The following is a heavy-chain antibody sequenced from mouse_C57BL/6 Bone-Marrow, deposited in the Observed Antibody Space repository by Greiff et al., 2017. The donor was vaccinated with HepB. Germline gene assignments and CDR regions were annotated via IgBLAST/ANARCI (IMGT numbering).Heavy chain of an antibody. CDR1: GYTFTDYY. CDR2: INPYNGGT. D-gene: IGHD4-1*01. Sequence: EVMLVESGPVLVKPGASVKMSCKASGYTFTDYYMNWVKQSHGKSLEWIGVINPYNGGTSYNQKFKGKATLTVDKSSSTAYMELNSLTSEDSAVYYCARLGRCFAYWGQGTLVTVSA. J-gene: IGHJ3*01. CDR3: ARLGRCFAY. V-gene: IGHV1-19*01.